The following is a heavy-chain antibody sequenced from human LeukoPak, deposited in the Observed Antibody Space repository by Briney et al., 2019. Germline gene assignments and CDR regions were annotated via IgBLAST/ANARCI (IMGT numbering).Heavy chain of an antibody. Sequence: GGSLRLSCAASGFTFSTYAMNWVRQAPGKGLEWVSGISGSGDDTYYADSVRGRFIISRDTSKSTLYLQMNSLRAEDTALYYCAKDDYDSSGYYRPQNYWGQGALVTVSP. CDR3: AKDDYDSSGYYRPQNY. CDR1: GFTFSTYA. J-gene: IGHJ4*02. D-gene: IGHD3-22*01. CDR2: ISGSGDDT. V-gene: IGHV3-23*01.